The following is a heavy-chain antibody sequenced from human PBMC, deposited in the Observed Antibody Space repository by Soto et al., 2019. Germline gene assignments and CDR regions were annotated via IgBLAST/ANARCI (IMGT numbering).Heavy chain of an antibody. Sequence: SVKVSCKASGGTFSSYTISWVRQAPGQGLEWMGRIIPILGIANYAQKFQGRVTITADKSTSTAYMELSSLRSEDTAVYYCARADSGYDVGYYGMDVWGQGTTVTVSS. V-gene: IGHV1-69*02. CDR2: IIPILGIA. D-gene: IGHD5-12*01. CDR3: ARADSGYDVGYYGMDV. J-gene: IGHJ6*02. CDR1: GGTFSSYT.